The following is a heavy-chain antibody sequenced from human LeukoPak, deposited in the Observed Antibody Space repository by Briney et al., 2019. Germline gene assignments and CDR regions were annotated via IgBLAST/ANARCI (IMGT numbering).Heavy chain of an antibody. J-gene: IGHJ6*03. CDR1: GYSISSGYY. CDR2: IYHSGST. V-gene: IGHV4-38-2*02. D-gene: IGHD3-10*01. Sequence: SETLSLTCTVSGYSISSGYYWGWIRQPPGEGLEWIGSIYHSGSTYYNPSLKSRVTISVDTSKNQFSLKLSSVTAADTAVYYCARAVSPFGRNYYYYYYMDVWGKGTTVTVSS. CDR3: ARAVSPFGRNYYYYYYMDV.